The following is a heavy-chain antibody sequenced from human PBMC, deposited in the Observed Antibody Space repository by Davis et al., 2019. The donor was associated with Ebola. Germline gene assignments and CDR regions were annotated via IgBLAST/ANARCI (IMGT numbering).Heavy chain of an antibody. CDR2: IYYSGST. CDR1: GCSISSYY. CDR3: ARVSNKYGMDV. V-gene: IGHV4-59*01. J-gene: IGHJ6*02. D-gene: IGHD2/OR15-2a*01. Sequence: MPSDTLSLTCTVPGCSISSYYWSWIRQPPGKGLEWIGYIYYSGSTNYNASLKSRVTLSVDTSKNQFSLKMSSVTAADTAVYYCARVSNKYGMDVWGQGTTVTVSS.